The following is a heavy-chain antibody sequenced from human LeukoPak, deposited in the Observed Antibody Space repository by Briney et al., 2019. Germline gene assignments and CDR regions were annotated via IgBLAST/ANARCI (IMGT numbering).Heavy chain of an antibody. CDR1: GGSITSYY. Sequence: SETLSLTCTVSGGSITSYYWSWIRQPPGQGLEWIGYIYYSGSTNYNPSLNSRVTISVDTSKNQFSLNLSSVSAADTAVYYCARQGSGGRAFDIWGPGTMVTVSS. V-gene: IGHV4-59*08. CDR2: IYYSGST. D-gene: IGHD2-15*01. J-gene: IGHJ3*02. CDR3: ARQGSGGRAFDI.